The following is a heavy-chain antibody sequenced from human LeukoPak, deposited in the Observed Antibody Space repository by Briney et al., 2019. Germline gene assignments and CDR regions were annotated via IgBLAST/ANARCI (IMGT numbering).Heavy chain of an antibody. Sequence: GGSLRLSCAASGFTFSNYYMNWVRQAPGRGLEWVSYISSTSSTIYYADSVKGRFTISRDNAKNSLYLQMNSLRAEDTAVYYCARGYYYGLDVWGQGTTVTVSS. CDR2: ISSTSSTI. D-gene: IGHD2-15*01. CDR1: GFTFSNYY. V-gene: IGHV3-48*04. J-gene: IGHJ6*02. CDR3: ARGYYYGLDV.